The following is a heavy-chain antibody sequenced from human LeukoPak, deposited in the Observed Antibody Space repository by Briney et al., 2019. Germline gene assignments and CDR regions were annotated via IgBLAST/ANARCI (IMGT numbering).Heavy chain of an antibody. CDR1: GFTFSNYW. D-gene: IGHD1-7*01. V-gene: IGHV3-74*01. CDR2: VQSDGSFT. J-gene: IGHJ4*02. Sequence: PGGSLSLSCAASGFTFSNYWMHWVRQAPGKGLVWVSRVQSDGSFTSYADSVKGRFTVSRDNAKNTLFLQMNSLRAEDTAVYYCATSITAPGTFDYWGQGTLVTVSS. CDR3: ATSITAPGTFDY.